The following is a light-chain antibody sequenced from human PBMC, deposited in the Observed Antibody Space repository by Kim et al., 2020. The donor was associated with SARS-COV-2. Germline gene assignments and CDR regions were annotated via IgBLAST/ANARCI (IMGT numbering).Light chain of an antibody. CDR2: KVS. V-gene: IGKV2-30*01. J-gene: IGKJ2*01. Sequence: GQPASSSCRSSQSRVSSNGNTYLNWFHQRPGQSPRRLIYKVSNRDSGVPDRFSGSGSGTDFTLKISRVEAEDVGVYYCMRGTNPYTFGQGTKLEI. CDR3: MRGTNPYT. CDR1: QSRVSSNGNTY.